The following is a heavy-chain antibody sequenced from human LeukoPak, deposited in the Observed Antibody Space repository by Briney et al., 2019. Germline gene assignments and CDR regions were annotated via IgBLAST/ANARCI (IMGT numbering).Heavy chain of an antibody. V-gene: IGHV3-48*04. CDR2: ISSSSSTI. CDR1: GFTFSSYS. CDR3: ARAVPAQWLGAHYFDY. J-gene: IGHJ4*02. Sequence: GGSLRLSCAASGFTFSSYSMNWVRQAPGKGLEWVSYISSSSSTIYYADSVKGRFTISRDNAKNSLYLQMNSLRAEDTAVYYCARAVPAQWLGAHYFDYWGQGTLVTVSS. D-gene: IGHD6-19*01.